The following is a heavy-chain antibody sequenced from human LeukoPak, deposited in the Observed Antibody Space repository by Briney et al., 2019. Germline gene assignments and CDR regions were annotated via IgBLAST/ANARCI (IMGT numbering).Heavy chain of an antibody. J-gene: IGHJ6*02. D-gene: IGHD3-9*01. CDR1: GYTFTSYG. CDR3: ARLRYFDRSYGMDV. Sequence: GASVKVSCKASGYTFTSYGINWVRQATGQGLEWMGWMNPNSGNTGYAQKFQGRVTMTRNTSISTAYMELSSLRSEDTAVYYCARLRYFDRSYGMDVWGQGTTVTVSS. V-gene: IGHV1-8*02. CDR2: MNPNSGNT.